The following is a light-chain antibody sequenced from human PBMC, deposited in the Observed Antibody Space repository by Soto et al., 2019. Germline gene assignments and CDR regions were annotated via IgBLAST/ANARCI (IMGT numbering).Light chain of an antibody. CDR1: QGISSY. CDR2: AAS. CDR3: QQLNSYPIT. V-gene: IGKV1-9*01. J-gene: IGKJ5*01. Sequence: DIQLTQSPSFLSASVRDRVTITCRASQGISSYLARYQQKPGKAPKLLIYAASTLQSGVPSRFSGSGSGTEFTLTISSLQPEDFATYYCQQLNSYPITFGQGTRLEIK.